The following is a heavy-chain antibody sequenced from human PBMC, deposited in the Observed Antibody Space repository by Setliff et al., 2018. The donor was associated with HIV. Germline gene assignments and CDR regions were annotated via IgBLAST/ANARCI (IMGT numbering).Heavy chain of an antibody. Sequence: TSETLSLTCTVSGGSISSSSYYWGWIRQPPGKGLEWIGTIYYSGSTYYNPSLKSRVTMSVDTSKNQFSLKLRSVTAADTAVYYCARVIYSYYDSTGYSCYFDYWGRGTLVTVSS. CDR3: ARVIYSYYDSTGYSCYFDY. D-gene: IGHD3-22*01. CDR1: GGSISSSSYY. V-gene: IGHV4-39*07. J-gene: IGHJ4*02. CDR2: IYYSGST.